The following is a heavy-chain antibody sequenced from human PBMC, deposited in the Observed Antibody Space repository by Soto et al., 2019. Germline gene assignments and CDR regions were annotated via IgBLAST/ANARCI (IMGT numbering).Heavy chain of an antibody. Sequence: QLQLQESGSGLVKPSQTLSLTCAVSGGSISSGGYSWSWIRQPPGKGLEWIGYIYHSGSTYYNPSLKSRVTISVDRSKNQFSLKLSSVTAADTAVYYCARALSGYYDYVWGSYPHYYFDYWGQGTLVTVSS. CDR3: ARALSGYYDYVWGSYPHYYFDY. CDR1: GGSISSGGYS. CDR2: IYHSGST. D-gene: IGHD3-16*02. V-gene: IGHV4-30-2*01. J-gene: IGHJ4*02.